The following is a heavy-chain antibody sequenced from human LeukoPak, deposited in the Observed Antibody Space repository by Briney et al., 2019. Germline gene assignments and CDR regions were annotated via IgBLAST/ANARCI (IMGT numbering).Heavy chain of an antibody. CDR1: GFSFSNYG. V-gene: IGHV3-7*03. Sequence: GGSLRLSCVASGFSFSNYGINWVRQAPGKGLEWVANIKLDGSEKNYVDSVKGRFTISRDNTKNSLYLQMNSLRAEDTAVFYCARDQYDTWSRRGNFDSWGQGTLVIVSS. CDR3: ARDQYDTWSRRGNFDS. CDR2: IKLDGSEK. J-gene: IGHJ4*02. D-gene: IGHD3-3*01.